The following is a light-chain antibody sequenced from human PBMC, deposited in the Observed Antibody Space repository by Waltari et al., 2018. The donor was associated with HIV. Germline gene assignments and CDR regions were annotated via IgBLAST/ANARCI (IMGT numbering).Light chain of an antibody. V-gene: IGLV3-21*02. CDR2: DDR. CDR1: NIAATKS. J-gene: IGLJ2*01. CDR3: QVWDGRGDPVI. Sequence: SYVLTQPPSVSVAPGQTARITCGGNNIAATKSVHWYRLNPGQAPVVVIYDDRDRPSGIPCRFSGSSSGDTATLTISRAEAGDEADYYCQVWDGRGDPVIFGGGTKLAVV.